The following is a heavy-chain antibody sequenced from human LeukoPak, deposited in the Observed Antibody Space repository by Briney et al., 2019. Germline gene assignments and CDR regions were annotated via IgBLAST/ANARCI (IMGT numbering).Heavy chain of an antibody. D-gene: IGHD3-10*01. CDR3: ARAVGSGSFQTYYYYMDV. Sequence: SETLSLTCTVSGGSISSYYWSWIRQPPGKGLEWIGYIYFSGSANYNPSLKSRVTISVDTSKNQFSLKMSSVTAADTAVYYCARAVGSGSFQTYYYYMDVWGKGTTVTISS. CDR1: GGSISSYY. J-gene: IGHJ6*03. CDR2: IYFSGSA. V-gene: IGHV4-59*12.